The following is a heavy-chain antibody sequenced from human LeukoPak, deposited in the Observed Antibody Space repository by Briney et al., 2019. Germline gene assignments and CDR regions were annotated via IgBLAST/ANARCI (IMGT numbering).Heavy chain of an antibody. D-gene: IGHD3-16*01. CDR3: AKEAGYYYDYDCFDY. CDR1: GFTFNTND. Sequence: GGSLRLSCEVSGFTFNTNDMNWVRQAPGKGLEWVSAINGGGSHTYYADSVKGRFTISRDNSKNTLYLQMNSLRAEDTAVYYCAKEAGYYYDYDCFDYWGQGTLVTVSS. J-gene: IGHJ4*02. V-gene: IGHV3-23*01. CDR2: INGGGSHT.